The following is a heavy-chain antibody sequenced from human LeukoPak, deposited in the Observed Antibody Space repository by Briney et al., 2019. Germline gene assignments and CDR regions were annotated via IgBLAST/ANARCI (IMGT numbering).Heavy chain of an antibody. V-gene: IGHV1-2*04. Sequence: ASVKVSCKASGYTFTGYYMHWVRQAPGQGLEWMGWINPNSGGTNYAQKFQGWVTMTRDTSISTAYMELSRLRSDDTAVYYCATGSGSYLYYFDYWGQGTLVTVSS. CDR3: ATGSGSYLYYFDY. D-gene: IGHD1-26*01. CDR1: GYTFTGYY. J-gene: IGHJ4*02. CDR2: INPNSGGT.